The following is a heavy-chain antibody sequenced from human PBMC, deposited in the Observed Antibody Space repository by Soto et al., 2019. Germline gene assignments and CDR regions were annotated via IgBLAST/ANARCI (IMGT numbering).Heavy chain of an antibody. Sequence: EVQLLESGGGLVQPGGSLRLSCAASGFTFTPYAMSWVRQAPGKGLEWVSVITGGVGITYYADSVKGRFTISRDNSKNTLYLQMNSLRAEDTAVYYCAKFQGGTFNKWYCHYWGQGTLVTVSS. V-gene: IGHV3-23*01. CDR1: GFTFTPYA. D-gene: IGHD3-16*01. CDR2: ITGGVGIT. J-gene: IGHJ4*02. CDR3: AKFQGGTFNKWYCHY.